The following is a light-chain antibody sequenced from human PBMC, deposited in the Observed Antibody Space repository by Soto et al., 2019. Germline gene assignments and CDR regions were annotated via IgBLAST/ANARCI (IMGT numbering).Light chain of an antibody. CDR3: SSYTSSSTLGGV. Sequence: QSALTQPASVSGSPGQSITISCTGTSSDVGGYNYVSWYQQHPGKAPKLMIYDVSNRPSGVSNRFSGSKSGNTASLTISGLQAEDEADYYCSSYTSSSTLGGVFGTVTKLTVL. CDR1: SSDVGGYNY. CDR2: DVS. J-gene: IGLJ1*01. V-gene: IGLV2-14*01.